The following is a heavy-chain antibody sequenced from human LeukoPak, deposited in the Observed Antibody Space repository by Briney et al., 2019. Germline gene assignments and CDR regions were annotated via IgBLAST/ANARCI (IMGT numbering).Heavy chain of an antibody. CDR1: GGSISGYY. CDR2: IYYSGST. Sequence: SETLSLTCTVSGGSISGYYWSWIRQPPGKGLEWIGYIYYSGSTYYNPSLKSRVTILVDTSKNQFSLKLSSVTAADTAVYYCARIILTGSHNAFDIWGQGTMVTVSS. V-gene: IGHV4-59*01. CDR3: ARIILTGSHNAFDI. J-gene: IGHJ3*02. D-gene: IGHD3-9*01.